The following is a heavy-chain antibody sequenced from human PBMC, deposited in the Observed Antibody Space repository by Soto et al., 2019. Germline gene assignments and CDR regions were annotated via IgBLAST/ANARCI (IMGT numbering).Heavy chain of an antibody. J-gene: IGHJ4*02. V-gene: IGHV3-23*01. Sequence: EVQLLESGGGLVQPGGSLRLSCAASGFTFSSYAMSWVRQAPGKGLEWVSAISGSGGSTYYADSVKGRFTISRDNSKNPLYLQMNSLRAEDTAVYDCAHGGWELPLDYWGQGTLVTVSS. D-gene: IGHD1-26*01. CDR2: ISGSGGST. CDR3: AHGGWELPLDY. CDR1: GFTFSSYA.